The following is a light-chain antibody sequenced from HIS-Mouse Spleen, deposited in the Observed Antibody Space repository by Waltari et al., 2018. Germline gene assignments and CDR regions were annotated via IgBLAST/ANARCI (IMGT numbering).Light chain of an antibody. V-gene: IGLV3-25*03. Sequence: SYELTQPPSVSVSPGQTARITCSGDALPKQDAYWYQQKPGQAPVLLIYKDSERPSGIPGRFAGSSSGTTVTLTISGVQAEDEADYYCQSADSSGTGWVFGGGTKLTVL. CDR2: KDS. CDR3: QSADSSGTGWV. CDR1: ALPKQD. J-gene: IGLJ3*02.